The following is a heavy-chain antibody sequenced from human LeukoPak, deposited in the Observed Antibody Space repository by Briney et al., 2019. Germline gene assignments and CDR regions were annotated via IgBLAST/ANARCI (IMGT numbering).Heavy chain of an antibody. CDR2: MNPNSGNT. CDR1: GYTFTSYG. Sequence: ASVKVSCKASGYTFTSYGISWVRQATGQGLEWMGWMNPNSGNTGYAQKFQGRVTMTRNTSISTAYMELSSLRSEDTAVYYCARGLRDYGDAFDIWGQGTMVTVSS. J-gene: IGHJ3*02. V-gene: IGHV1-8*02. CDR3: ARGLRDYGDAFDI. D-gene: IGHD4-17*01.